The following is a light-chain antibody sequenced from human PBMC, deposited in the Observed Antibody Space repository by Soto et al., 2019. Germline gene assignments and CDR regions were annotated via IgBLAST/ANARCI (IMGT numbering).Light chain of an antibody. V-gene: IGLV2-14*01. Sequence: QSALTQPASVSGSPGQSITISFTGTRSDVGGYKYVSWYQQHPGKAPKLMIYEVSSRPSGVSNRFSGSKSGNTASLTSSGLQAEDEADYYCSSYTSSSTLYVFGTGTKLTVL. CDR2: EVS. CDR3: SSYTSSSTLYV. CDR1: RSDVGGYKY. J-gene: IGLJ1*01.